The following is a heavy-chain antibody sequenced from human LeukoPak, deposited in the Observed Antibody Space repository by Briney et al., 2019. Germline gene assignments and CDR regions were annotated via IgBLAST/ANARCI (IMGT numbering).Heavy chain of an antibody. V-gene: IGHV3-30-3*01. CDR2: TSYDGSNK. CDR3: ARGRSGYYSIAY. Sequence: PGGSLRLSCAASGFIFSNYAMHWVRQAPGKGLEWVAVTSYDGSNKYYADSVKGRFTISRDNSKNTLYLQMNSLRVEDTAVYYCARGRSGYYSIAYWGQGTLDTVSS. J-gene: IGHJ4*02. D-gene: IGHD3-22*01. CDR1: GFIFSNYA.